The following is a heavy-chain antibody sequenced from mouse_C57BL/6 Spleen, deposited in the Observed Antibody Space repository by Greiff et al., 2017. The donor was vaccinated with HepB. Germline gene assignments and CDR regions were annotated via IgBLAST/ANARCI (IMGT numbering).Heavy chain of an antibody. D-gene: IGHD2-4*01. CDR1: GYAFSSSW. V-gene: IGHV1-82*01. Sequence: QVQLKQSGPELVKPGASVKISCKASGYAFSSSWMNWVKQRPGKGLEWIGRIYPGDGDTNYNGKFKGKATLTADKSSSTAYMQLSSLTSEDSAVYFCARYDYDEGAMDYWGQVTSVTVSS. CDR2: IYPGDGDT. CDR3: ARYDYDEGAMDY. J-gene: IGHJ4*01.